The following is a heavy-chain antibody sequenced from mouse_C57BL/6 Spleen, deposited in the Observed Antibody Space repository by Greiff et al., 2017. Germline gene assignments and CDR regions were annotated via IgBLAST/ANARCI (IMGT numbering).Heavy chain of an antibody. Sequence: QVQLQQPGAELVKPGASVKLSCKASGYTFTSYWMQWVKQRPGQGLEWIGEIAPSDCYTNYNQKFKGQATLTVDTSSSPAYMQLSRLTSEDSAVYCCARRDDYDWFAYWGQGTLVTVSA. CDR3: ARRDDYDWFAY. J-gene: IGHJ3*01. V-gene: IGHV1-50*01. D-gene: IGHD2-4*01. CDR1: GYTFTSYW. CDR2: IAPSDCYT.